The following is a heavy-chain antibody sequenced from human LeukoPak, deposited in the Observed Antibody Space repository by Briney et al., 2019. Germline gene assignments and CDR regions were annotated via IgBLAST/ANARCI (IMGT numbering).Heavy chain of an antibody. Sequence: PSETLSLTCSVSGGSFSVSGYYWGWMRQPPGKGLEWIGNIYYSGNRYYNPSLKSRVTISVDTSKNQFSLKLSSVTAADTAEYYCARASHYSSGWYGGDYWGQGTLVTVSS. CDR1: GGSFSVSGYY. J-gene: IGHJ4*02. V-gene: IGHV4-39*07. CDR2: IYYSGNR. CDR3: ARASHYSSGWYGGDY. D-gene: IGHD6-19*01.